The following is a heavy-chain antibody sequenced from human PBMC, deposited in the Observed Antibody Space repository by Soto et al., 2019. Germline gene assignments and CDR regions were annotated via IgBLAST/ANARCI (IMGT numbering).Heavy chain of an antibody. J-gene: IGHJ4*02. Sequence: EVQLVESGGGLVQPGGSLRLSCAASGFTFSRYWMHWVRQAPGKGLVWVSRIAGEGISKNYADSVKGRFTASRDNAKNTVYLEMSSLRAEDTAVYYCIRDLRSGDFWGQGTLVTVSS. CDR3: IRDLRSGDF. D-gene: IGHD6-19*01. CDR1: GFTFSRYW. CDR2: IAGEGISK. V-gene: IGHV3-74*01.